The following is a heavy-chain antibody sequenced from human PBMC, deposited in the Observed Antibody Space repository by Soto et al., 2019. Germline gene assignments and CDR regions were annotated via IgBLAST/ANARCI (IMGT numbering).Heavy chain of an antibody. D-gene: IGHD6-19*01. CDR3: AWSSSGWYDFDY. CDR2: ISHDETNT. J-gene: IGHJ4*02. V-gene: IGHV3-30*04. Sequence: VGSLRLSCVASGFAFSSFALHWVRQAPGKGLEWVAVISHDETNTFYTDSVKGRFTISRDNSKTTVYLQMNSLRVDDTAVYYCAWSSSGWYDFDYWGQGTLVTVSS. CDR1: GFAFSSFA.